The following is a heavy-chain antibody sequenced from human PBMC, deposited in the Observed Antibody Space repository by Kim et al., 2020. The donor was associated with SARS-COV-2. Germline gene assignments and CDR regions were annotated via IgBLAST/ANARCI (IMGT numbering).Heavy chain of an antibody. CDR2: INAGNGNT. CDR3: ARDTGYVSGEYDLLGGYYFGVLNY. J-gene: IGHJ4*02. V-gene: IGHV1-3*01. CDR1: GYTFTSYA. Sequence: ASVKVSCKASGYTFTSYAMHWVRQAPGQRLEWMGWINAGNGNTKYSQKCQGRVTITRGTSASTAYMELSSLRSEDTAVYYCARDTGYVSGEYDLLGGYYFGVLNYWRQGTLITVSS. D-gene: IGHD3-3*01.